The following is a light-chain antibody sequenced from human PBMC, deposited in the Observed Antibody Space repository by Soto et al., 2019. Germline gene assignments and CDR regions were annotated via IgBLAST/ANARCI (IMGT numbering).Light chain of an antibody. Sequence: ESMLTQSPGNLSLSPGERATLSCRASQSISSRYLTWYQHKPGQAPRLLIYGASIRATGIPDRFSGSGSGTDFTLTISRLEPEDFAVYYCQQFRSSPPAFTFGQGTKLEI. J-gene: IGKJ2*01. CDR2: GAS. CDR3: QQFRSSPPAFT. V-gene: IGKV3-20*01. CDR1: QSISSRY.